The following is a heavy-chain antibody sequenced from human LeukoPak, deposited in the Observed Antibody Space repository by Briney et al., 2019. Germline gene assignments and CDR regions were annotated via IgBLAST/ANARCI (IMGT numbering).Heavy chain of an antibody. D-gene: IGHD2-8*01. CDR3: ARLVCTTTPCYGKFYFDY. J-gene: IGHJ4*02. Sequence: SETLSLTCSVSGGSISSRGYYWGWIRQPPGRGLEWIGSIYYSGNTNHNPSLKSRVTMSVDTSKNQFSLKLNSVTAADTAVYYCARLVCTTTPCYGKFYFDYWGQGTLVPVSS. CDR1: GGSISSRGYY. CDR2: IYYSGNT. V-gene: IGHV4-39*01.